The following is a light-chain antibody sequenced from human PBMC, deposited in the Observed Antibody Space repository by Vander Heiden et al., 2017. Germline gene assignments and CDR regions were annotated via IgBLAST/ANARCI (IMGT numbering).Light chain of an antibody. Sequence: DIVMTQSPLSLPATPGEQASISCSTSQRLIHSSVIKYLDWYVQKPGQSPQLLIYWGSSRDSGVPDRFSGSGSGTDFTLKISSVEADDVGVYYCMQGLRSPCTFGRGTKLEIK. CDR3: MQGLRSPCT. V-gene: IGKV2-28*01. J-gene: IGKJ2*02. CDR2: WGS. CDR1: QRLIHSSVIKY.